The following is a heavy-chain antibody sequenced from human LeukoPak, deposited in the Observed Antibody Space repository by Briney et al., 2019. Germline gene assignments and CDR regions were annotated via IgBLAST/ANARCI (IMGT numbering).Heavy chain of an antibody. CDR3: ARDSGYETDY. Sequence: GGSLRLSCAASGCTFSSYEMNWVRQASGKGLEWVSYISSSGSTIYYADSVKGRFTISRDNAKNSLYLQMNSLRAEDTAVYYCARDSGYETDYWGQGTLVTVSS. J-gene: IGHJ4*02. V-gene: IGHV3-48*03. CDR1: GCTFSSYE. CDR2: ISSSGSTI. D-gene: IGHD5-12*01.